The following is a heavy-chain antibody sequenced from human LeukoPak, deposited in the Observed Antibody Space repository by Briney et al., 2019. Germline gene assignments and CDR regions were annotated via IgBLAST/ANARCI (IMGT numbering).Heavy chain of an antibody. V-gene: IGHV3-23*01. D-gene: IGHD6-13*01. Sequence: PGGSLRLSCAASGFTFSSCAMTWVRQAPGKGLEWVSGISKNAHSTYYADSVKGRFTISRDNSKNTLYLQKDSLRVEDTAVYYCAKTPGISVAGVDYWGQGALVTVSS. J-gene: IGHJ4*02. CDR2: ISKNAHST. CDR1: GFTFSSCA. CDR3: AKTPGISVAGVDY.